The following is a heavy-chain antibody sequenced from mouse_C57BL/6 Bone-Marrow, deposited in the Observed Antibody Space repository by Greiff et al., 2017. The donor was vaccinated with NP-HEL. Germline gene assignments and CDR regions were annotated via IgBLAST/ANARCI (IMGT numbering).Heavy chain of an antibody. CDR1: GYTFTSYW. V-gene: IGHV1-52*01. Sequence: QVQLQQPGAELVRPGSSVKLSCKASGYTFTSYWMHWVKQRPIQGLEWIGNIDPSDSETHYNQKFKDKATLTVDKSSSTAYMELSSLTSEDSAVYYCARSEYWYFDVWGTGTTVTVSS. CDR2: IDPSDSET. CDR3: ARSEYWYFDV. J-gene: IGHJ1*03.